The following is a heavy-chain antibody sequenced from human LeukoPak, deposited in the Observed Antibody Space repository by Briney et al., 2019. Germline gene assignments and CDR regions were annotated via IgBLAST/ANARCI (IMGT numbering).Heavy chain of an antibody. J-gene: IGHJ4*02. CDR2: IKQDGSEK. Sequence: GGSLRLSCAASGFTFSSYWMSWVRQAPGKGLEWVANIKQDGSEKYYVDSVKGRITISRDNAKNSLYLQMNSLRAEDTAVYYCATRYCSSISSYTYYFDYWGPGTLVTVSS. CDR3: ATRYCSSISSYTYYFDY. V-gene: IGHV3-7*01. CDR1: GFTFSSYW. D-gene: IGHD2-2*02.